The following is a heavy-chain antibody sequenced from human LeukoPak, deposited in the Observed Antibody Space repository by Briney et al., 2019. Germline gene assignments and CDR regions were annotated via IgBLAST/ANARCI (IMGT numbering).Heavy chain of an antibody. V-gene: IGHV3-30*02. J-gene: IGHJ6*03. CDR2: IRYDGSNK. CDR3: AKYPPPHRYYYYMDV. CDR1: GFTFSSYG. Sequence: GGSLRLSCAASGFTFSSYGMHWVRQAPGKGLEWVAFIRYDGSNKYYADSVKGRFTISRDNSKNTLYLQMNSLRAEDTAVYYCAKYPPPHRYYYYMDVWGKGTTVTVSS.